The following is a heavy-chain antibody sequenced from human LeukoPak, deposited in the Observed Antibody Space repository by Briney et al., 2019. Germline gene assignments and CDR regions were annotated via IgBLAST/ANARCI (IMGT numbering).Heavy chain of an antibody. D-gene: IGHD5-24*01. CDR2: IYPGDSDT. Sequence: GESLKISCKGSGYSFTSYWSGWVCQMPGKGLEWMGIIYPGDSDTRYSPSFQGQVTISAEKSISTAYLQWSSLKASDTALYYCASRKKGMATAGFDYWGQGTLVTVSS. V-gene: IGHV5-51*01. J-gene: IGHJ4*02. CDR3: ASRKKGMATAGFDY. CDR1: GYSFTSYW.